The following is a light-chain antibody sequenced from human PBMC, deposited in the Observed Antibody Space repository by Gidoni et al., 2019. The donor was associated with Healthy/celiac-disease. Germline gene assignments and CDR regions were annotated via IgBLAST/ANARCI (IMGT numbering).Light chain of an antibody. CDR2: AAS. CDR1: QRISSY. V-gene: IGKV1-39*01. Sequence: DIQMPQSPSSLSASVGDRVTITCRASQRISSYLNWYQQKPGKAPKLLIYAASSLQSGVSSRFSGSGSGTDFTLTISSLQPEDFATYYCQQSYSTLPLTFGRGTKVEIK. CDR3: QQSYSTLPLT. J-gene: IGKJ1*01.